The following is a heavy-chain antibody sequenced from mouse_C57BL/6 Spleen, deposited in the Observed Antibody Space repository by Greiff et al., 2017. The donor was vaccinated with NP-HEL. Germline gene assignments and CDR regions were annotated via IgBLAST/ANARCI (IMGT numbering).Heavy chain of an antibody. J-gene: IGHJ2*01. D-gene: IGHD3-3*01. CDR3: TSDLGQRYYFDY. CDR2: ISSGGDYI. V-gene: IGHV5-9-1*02. Sequence: EVMLVESGEGLVKPGGSLKLSCAASGFTFSSYAMSWVRQTPEKRLEWVAYISSGGDYIYYADTVKGRFTISRDNARNTLYLQMSSLKSEDTAMYDCTSDLGQRYYFDYWGQGTTLTVAS. CDR1: GFTFSSYA.